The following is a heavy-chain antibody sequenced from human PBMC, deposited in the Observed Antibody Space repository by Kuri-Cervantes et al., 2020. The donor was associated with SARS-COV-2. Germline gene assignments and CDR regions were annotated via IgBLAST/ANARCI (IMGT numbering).Heavy chain of an antibody. Sequence: ETLSLTCAVYGGSFSDYYWSWVRQPPGKGLEWVGRIKSKTDGGTTDYAAPVKGRFTISRDDSKNTLYLQMNSLKTGDTAVYYCTTRSSVYYYYGMDVWGQGTTVTVSS. CDR1: GGSFSDYY. V-gene: IGHV3-15*01. CDR3: TTRSSVYYYYGMDV. D-gene: IGHD6-6*01. J-gene: IGHJ6*02. CDR2: IKSKTDGGTT.